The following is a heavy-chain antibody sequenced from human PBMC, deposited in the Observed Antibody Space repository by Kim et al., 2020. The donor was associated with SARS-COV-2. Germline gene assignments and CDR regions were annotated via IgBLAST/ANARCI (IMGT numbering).Heavy chain of an antibody. CDR2: IIPILGIA. J-gene: IGHJ6*03. V-gene: IGHV1-69*04. Sequence: SVKVSCKASGGTFSSYAISWVRQAPGQGLEWMGRIIPILGIANYAQKFQGRVTITADKSTSTAYMELSSLRSEDTAVYYCARGRRSSSDYYYYYMDVWGKGTTVTVSS. CDR3: ARGRRSSSDYYYYYMDV. CDR1: GGTFSSYA. D-gene: IGHD6-6*01.